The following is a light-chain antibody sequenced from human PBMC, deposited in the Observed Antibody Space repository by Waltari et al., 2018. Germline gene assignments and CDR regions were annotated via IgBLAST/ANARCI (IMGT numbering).Light chain of an antibody. CDR1: SSDLGSYNS. CDR2: DVS. Sequence: QSALTQPASESGSPGQSITIPCTGTSSDLGSYNSVSWYQQHPGKAPNLMIYDVSNRPSGVSSRFSGSKSGNTASLTISGLQTEDEADYYCNSYTSSNTRVFGGGTKLTVL. CDR3: NSYTSSNTRV. J-gene: IGLJ2*01. V-gene: IGLV2-14*03.